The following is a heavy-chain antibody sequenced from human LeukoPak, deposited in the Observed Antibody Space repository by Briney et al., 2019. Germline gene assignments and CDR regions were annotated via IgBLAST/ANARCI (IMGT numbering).Heavy chain of an antibody. CDR2: MYYSGST. V-gene: IGHV4-39*01. D-gene: IGHD5-24*01. J-gene: IGHJ4*02. CDR1: GGSISSSYFY. Sequence: SETLSLTCTVSGGSISSSYFYWDWIRQPPGKGLEWIGSMYYSGSTYYNPSLKSRVTISVDTSKNQFSLKLSSVTAADTAVYYWARSSRDGYNYFDYWGQGTLVTVSS. CDR3: ARSSRDGYNYFDY.